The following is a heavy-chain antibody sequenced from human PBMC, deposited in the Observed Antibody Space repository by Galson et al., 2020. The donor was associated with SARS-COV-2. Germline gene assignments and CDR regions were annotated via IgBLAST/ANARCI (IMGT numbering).Heavy chain of an antibody. D-gene: IGHD3-10*01. CDR2: LDWDNDE. CDR1: GFSLSTSGMC. J-gene: IGHJ6*02. CDR3: ARRLYDSRSYLGGEDV. V-gene: IGHV2-70*11. Sequence: SGPTLVKPTQTLTLTCTFSGFSLSTSGMCVSWLRQSPGKALEWLARLDWDNDEYYSTSLRTRFTISKDTSKNQVVLTMTNMDPVDTATYYCARRLYDSRSYLGGEDVWGQGTTVTVSS.